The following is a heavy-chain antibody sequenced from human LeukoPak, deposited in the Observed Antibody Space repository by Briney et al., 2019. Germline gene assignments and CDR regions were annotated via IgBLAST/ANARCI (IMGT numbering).Heavy chain of an antibody. D-gene: IGHD1-14*01. Sequence: PGGSLRLSCAASGFIFSSYWMSWVRQAPGKGLEWVANIKQDGSEKYYVDSVKGRFTISRDNAKNSLYLQMNSLRAEDTALYYCALAITDCYYYYYMDVWGKGTTVTISS. CDR3: ALAITDCYYYYYMDV. J-gene: IGHJ6*03. CDR1: GFIFSSYW. CDR2: IKQDGSEK. V-gene: IGHV3-7*01.